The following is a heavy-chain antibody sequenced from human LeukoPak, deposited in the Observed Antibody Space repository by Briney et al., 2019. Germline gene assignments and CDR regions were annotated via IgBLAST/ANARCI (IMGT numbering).Heavy chain of an antibody. J-gene: IGHJ6*02. CDR3: ARGDGSGSCYVKVYYYGMDV. V-gene: IGHV1-69*01. CDR2: IIPIFGTA. Sequence: GSSVKVSCKASGGTFSSYAISWVRQAPGQGLEWMGGIIPIFGTANYAQKFQGRVTITADESTSTAYMELSSLRSEDTAVYYCARGDGSGSCYVKVYYYGMDVWGQGTTVTVSS. CDR1: GGTFSSYA. D-gene: IGHD3-10*01.